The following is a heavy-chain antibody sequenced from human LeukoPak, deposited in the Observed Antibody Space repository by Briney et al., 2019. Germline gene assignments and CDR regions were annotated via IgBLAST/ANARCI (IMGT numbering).Heavy chain of an antibody. CDR2: IYYSGST. CDR3: ARVRWFGELTYYYYYMDV. V-gene: IGHV4-30-4*08. Sequence: SETLSLTCTVSGGSISSSSYYWSWIRQPPGKGLEWIGYIYYSGSTYYNPSLKSRVTISVDTSKNQLSLKLSSVTAADTAVYYCARVRWFGELTYYYYYMDVWGKGTTVTVSS. J-gene: IGHJ6*03. CDR1: GGSISSSSYY. D-gene: IGHD3-10*01.